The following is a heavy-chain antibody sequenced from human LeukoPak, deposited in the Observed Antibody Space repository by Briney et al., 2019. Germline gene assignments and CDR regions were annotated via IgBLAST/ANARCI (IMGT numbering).Heavy chain of an antibody. D-gene: IGHD3-10*01. Sequence: GGSLRLSCTASGFTFSTYEMNWVRQAPGKGLGWVSYISSSGSTIYYADSVKGRFTGSRDNAKNSLYLQMNSLRAEDTAVYYCARDRFMTYLDYWGQGTLVTVSS. CDR1: GFTFSTYE. CDR3: ARDRFMTYLDY. V-gene: IGHV3-48*03. J-gene: IGHJ4*02. CDR2: ISSSGSTI.